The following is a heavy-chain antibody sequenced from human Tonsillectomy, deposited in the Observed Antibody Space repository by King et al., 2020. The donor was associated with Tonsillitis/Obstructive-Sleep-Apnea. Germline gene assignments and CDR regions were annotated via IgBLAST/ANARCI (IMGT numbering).Heavy chain of an antibody. D-gene: IGHD2-2*01. CDR2: INTNTGNP. V-gene: IGHV7-4-1*02. J-gene: IGHJ5*02. CDR3: AREHSDIGLVPVHIGDP. CDR1: GYTFTTYA. Sequence: QLVQSGSELKKPGASVKVSCKASGYTFTTYAMNWVRQAPGQGLEWMGWINTNTGNPTYAQGFTGRFVFSLDTSVSTAYLQISGLKTEDTAVYYCAREHSDIGLVPVHIGDPWGQGTLVTVSS.